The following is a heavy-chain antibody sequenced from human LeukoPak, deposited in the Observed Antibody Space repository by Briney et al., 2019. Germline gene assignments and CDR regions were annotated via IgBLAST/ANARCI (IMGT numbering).Heavy chain of an antibody. D-gene: IGHD6-13*01. CDR1: GGSISSSSYY. J-gene: IGHJ4*02. V-gene: IGHV4-39*07. Sequence: SETLSLTCTVSGGSISSSSYYWGWIRQPPGTGLEWIGGIYYSGSTYYNPPLKSRVTISVDTSKNQFSLKLSSVTAADTAVYYCARTCQQLCFDYWGQGTLVTVSS. CDR3: ARTCQQLCFDY. CDR2: IYYSGST.